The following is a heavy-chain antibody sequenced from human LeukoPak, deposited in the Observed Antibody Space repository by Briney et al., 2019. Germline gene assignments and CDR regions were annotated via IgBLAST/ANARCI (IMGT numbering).Heavy chain of an antibody. Sequence: PSETLSLTCTVSGGSISTYYWSWIRQPPGKGLEWIGYINYSGITNYNPSLKSRLTISVDTSKNQFSLKLSSVTAADTAVYYCVGGGDVEWFYPDYWGQGTLVTVSS. V-gene: IGHV4-59*01. J-gene: IGHJ4*02. CDR2: INYSGIT. CDR3: VGGGDVEWFYPDY. D-gene: IGHD3-3*01. CDR1: GGSISTYY.